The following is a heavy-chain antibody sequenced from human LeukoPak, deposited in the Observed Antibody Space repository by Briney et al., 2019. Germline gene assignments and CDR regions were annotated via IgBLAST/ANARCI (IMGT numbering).Heavy chain of an antibody. V-gene: IGHV4-59*01. J-gene: IGHJ6*03. CDR1: GGSTSSYY. Sequence: SETLSLICTVSGGSTSSYYWSWIRQPPGKGLEWIGYIYYSGSTNYNPSLKSRVTMSVDTSKNQFSLKLSSVTAADTAVYYCARSAGYQLLEGYYYYMDVWGKGTTVTVSS. CDR3: ARSAGYQLLEGYYYYMDV. D-gene: IGHD2-2*01. CDR2: IYYSGST.